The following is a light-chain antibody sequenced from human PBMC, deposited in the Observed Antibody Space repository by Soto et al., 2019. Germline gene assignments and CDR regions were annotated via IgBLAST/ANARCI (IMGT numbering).Light chain of an antibody. Sequence: DIQMTQSPSTLSASVGDRVTITCRASQSISSWLAWYQQKPGKAPKLLIYKASSLESGVPSRFSGSGSGAEFTLTISSLQPEDFAVYYCQQRSNWPRGTFGQGTKVDIK. CDR3: QQRSNWPRGT. V-gene: IGKV1-5*03. CDR1: QSISSW. J-gene: IGKJ2*01. CDR2: KAS.